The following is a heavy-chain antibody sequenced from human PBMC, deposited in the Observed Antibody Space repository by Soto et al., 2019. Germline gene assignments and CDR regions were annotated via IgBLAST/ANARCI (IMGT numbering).Heavy chain of an antibody. D-gene: IGHD2-8*01. CDR1: GYTLTELS. J-gene: IGHJ4*02. CDR2: FDPEDGET. CDR3: ATEVVLIKGHDYFDY. V-gene: IGHV1-24*01. Sequence: ASVKGPSKVSGYTLTELSMHWVRQSPGKGLEWMGGFDPEDGETIYAQKFQGRVTMTEDTSTDTAYMELSSLRSEDTAVYYCATEVVLIKGHDYFDYWGQGTLVTVSS.